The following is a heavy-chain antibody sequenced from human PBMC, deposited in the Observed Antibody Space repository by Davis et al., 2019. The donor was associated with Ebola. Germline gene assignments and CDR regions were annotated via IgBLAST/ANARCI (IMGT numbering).Heavy chain of an antibody. J-gene: IGHJ4*02. CDR1: GFTFSTYA. CDR2: ISGDGADI. V-gene: IGHV3-23*01. CDR3: ALGWRSDF. D-gene: IGHD6-19*01. Sequence: GESPKLSCAASGFTFSTYAMGWVRQAPGKGLEWVSVISGDGADIAYAVSVRGRLTISRDNSNNTLYLQMNSLRGEDTAVYYCALGWRSDFWGQGTLVTVSS.